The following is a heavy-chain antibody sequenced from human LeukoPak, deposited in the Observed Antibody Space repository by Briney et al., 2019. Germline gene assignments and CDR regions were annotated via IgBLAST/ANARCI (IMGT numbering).Heavy chain of an antibody. D-gene: IGHD4-17*01. CDR3: ARDHDGDLDY. V-gene: IGHV3-21*01. Sequence: GGSLRLSCAASGFTFSSYAMSWVRQAPGKGLEWVSSISSSSSYIYYADSVKGRFTISRDNAKNSLYLQMNSLRAEDTAVYYCARDHDGDLDYWGQGTLVTVSS. J-gene: IGHJ4*02. CDR2: ISSSSSYI. CDR1: GFTFSSYA.